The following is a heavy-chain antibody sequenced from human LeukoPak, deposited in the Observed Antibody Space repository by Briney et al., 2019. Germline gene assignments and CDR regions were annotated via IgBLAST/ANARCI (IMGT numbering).Heavy chain of an antibody. D-gene: IGHD2/OR15-2a*01. CDR3: VKDLDFRADC. J-gene: IGHJ4*02. Sequence: PGGSLRLSCAASGNYWMHWVRQTPGRGLVWVARINTDGTIIDYADSVQGRFTISRDNAKNTLYLQMNSLRAEDTALYYCVKDLDFRADCWGQGTLVTVSS. V-gene: IGHV3-74*01. CDR1: GNYW. CDR2: INTDGTII.